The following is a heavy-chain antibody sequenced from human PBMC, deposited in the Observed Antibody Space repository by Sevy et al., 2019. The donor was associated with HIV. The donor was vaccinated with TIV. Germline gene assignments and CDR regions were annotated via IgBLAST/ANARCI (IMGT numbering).Heavy chain of an antibody. J-gene: IGHJ1*01. Sequence: GGSLRLSCAASGFTFSSYGMHWFRQAPGKGLEGVAFIRYDGSNKYYADSVKGRFTISRDNSKNTLYLQMNSLRAEDTAVYYCAKDGWLARAEYFQHWGQGTLVTVSS. V-gene: IGHV3-30*02. CDR1: GFTFSSYG. CDR2: IRYDGSNK. CDR3: AKDGWLARAEYFQH. D-gene: IGHD6-19*01.